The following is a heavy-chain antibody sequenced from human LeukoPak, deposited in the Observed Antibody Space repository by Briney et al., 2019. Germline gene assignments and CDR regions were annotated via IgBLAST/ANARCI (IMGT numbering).Heavy chain of an antibody. J-gene: IGHJ6*02. Sequence: QSGGSLRLSCAASGFTFSSYGMHWVRQAPGKGLEWVAVIWYDGSNKYYADSVKGRFTISRDNSKNTLYLQMNSLRAEDTAVYYCARAVGVPAAIYAYYGMDVWGQGTTVTVSS. CDR1: GFTFSSYG. CDR3: ARAVGVPAAIYAYYGMDV. CDR2: IWYDGSNK. D-gene: IGHD2-2*01. V-gene: IGHV3-33*08.